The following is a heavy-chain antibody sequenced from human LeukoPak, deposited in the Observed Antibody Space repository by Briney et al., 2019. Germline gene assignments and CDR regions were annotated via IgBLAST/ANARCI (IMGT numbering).Heavy chain of an antibody. CDR2: ISGSGGSR. V-gene: IGHV3-23*01. Sequence: PGGSLRLSCAASGFTFSSYAMSWVRQAPGKGLEWVSVISGSGGSRYYADSVKGRFTISRDNSKNTLYLQMNSLRAEDTAVYYCAKDRRDGYNYFDYWGQGTLVTVSS. CDR1: GFTFSSYA. D-gene: IGHD5-24*01. J-gene: IGHJ4*02. CDR3: AKDRRDGYNYFDY.